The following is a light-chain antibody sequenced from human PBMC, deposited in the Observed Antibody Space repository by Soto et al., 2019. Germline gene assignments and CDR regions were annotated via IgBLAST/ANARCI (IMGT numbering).Light chain of an antibody. CDR2: EVS. Sequence: QSVLTQPPSVSGSPGQSATISCTGTSSDVGSYNRVSWYQQPPGTAPKLMIYEVSNRPSGVPDRLSGSKSGNTASLTISGLQAEDEADYYCSSYTSSSTFNYVFGTGTKLTVL. CDR1: SSDVGSYNR. J-gene: IGLJ1*01. CDR3: SSYTSSSTFNYV. V-gene: IGLV2-18*02.